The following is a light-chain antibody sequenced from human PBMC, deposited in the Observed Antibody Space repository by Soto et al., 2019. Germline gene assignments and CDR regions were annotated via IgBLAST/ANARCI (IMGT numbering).Light chain of an antibody. CDR3: SSYAGSTVV. J-gene: IGLJ2*01. CDR1: SRDVGGYNY. V-gene: IGLV2-8*01. Sequence: QSVLTQPPSASGSPGQSVTISCTGTSRDVGGYNYVSWYQHHPGKAPKLRIYDVSKRPSGVPDRFSGSKSGNTASLTVSGLQAEDEADYYCSSYAGSTVVFGGGTKLTVL. CDR2: DVS.